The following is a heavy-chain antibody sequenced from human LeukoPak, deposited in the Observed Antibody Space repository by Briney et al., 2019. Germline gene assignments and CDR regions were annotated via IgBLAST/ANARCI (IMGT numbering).Heavy chain of an antibody. CDR3: ARDLQIAARQGSFFDF. CDR2: IDNSGYNT. Sequence: PGGSLRLSCAASGFTFRIYALSWVRQAPGKGLEWVSAIDNSGYNTYHADSVKGRFTISRDNAKNSLYLQMDSLRAEDTAVYYCARDLQIAARQGSFFDFWGQGTLVTVSS. J-gene: IGHJ4*02. CDR1: GFTFRIYA. D-gene: IGHD6-6*01. V-gene: IGHV3-23*01.